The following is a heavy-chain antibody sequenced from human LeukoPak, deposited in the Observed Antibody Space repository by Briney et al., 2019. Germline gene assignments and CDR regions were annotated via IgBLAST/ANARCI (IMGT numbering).Heavy chain of an antibody. Sequence: GGSLRLSCAASGFTVSSNYMSWVRQAPGKGLEWVSVIYSGGSTYYADSVKGRFTISRDNSKNTLYLQTNSLRAEDTAVYYCAREFVHRRGYYYYGMDVWGKGTTVTVSS. CDR2: IYSGGST. CDR1: GFTVSSNY. V-gene: IGHV3-53*01. J-gene: IGHJ6*04. CDR3: AREFVHRRGYYYYGMDV. D-gene: IGHD3-10*01.